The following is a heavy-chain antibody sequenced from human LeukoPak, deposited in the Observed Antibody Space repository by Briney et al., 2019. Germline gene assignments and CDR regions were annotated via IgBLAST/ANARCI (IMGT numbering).Heavy chain of an antibody. CDR3: ASAAAGTGEFDY. CDR2: INPSGGST. D-gene: IGHD6-13*01. CDR1: GYTFTSYY. J-gene: IGHJ4*02. V-gene: IGHV1-46*01. Sequence: GASVKVSCKASGYTFTSYYMHWVRQAPGQGLECMGIINPSGGSTSYAQKFQGRVTMTRDMSTSTVYMELSSLRSEDTAVYYCASAAAGTGEFDYWGQGTLVTVSS.